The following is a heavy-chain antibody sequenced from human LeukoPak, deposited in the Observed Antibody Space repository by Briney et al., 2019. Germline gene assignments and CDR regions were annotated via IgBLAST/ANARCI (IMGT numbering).Heavy chain of an antibody. J-gene: IGHJ4*02. Sequence: PGGSLRLSCAASGFTFSFYSMNWVRQAPGKGLEWIGHISYSGRTNYNPSLKSRVTISVDTSKNQFSLRLSSVTAADTAVYYCARKTGDLYYFDYWGQGTLVTVSS. CDR3: ARKTGDLYYFDY. V-gene: IGHV4-59*01. D-gene: IGHD7-27*01. CDR2: ISYSGRT. CDR1: GFTFSFYS.